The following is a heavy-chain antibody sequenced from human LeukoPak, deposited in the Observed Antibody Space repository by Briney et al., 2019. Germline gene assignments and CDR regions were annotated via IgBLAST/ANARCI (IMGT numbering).Heavy chain of an antibody. J-gene: IGHJ4*02. D-gene: IGHD5-18*01. V-gene: IGHV6-1*01. CDR2: TYYRSKWCN. Sequence: SQTLSLTCAISGDSVSSNSAAWNWIRQSPSRGLEWLGRTYYRSKWCNDYAVSVRSRITIDPDTSKNQFSLQLNSLTPEDTAVYYCAKDSSDGYSYGYSDYWGQGTLVTVSS. CDR1: GDSVSSNSAA. CDR3: AKDSSDGYSYGYSDY.